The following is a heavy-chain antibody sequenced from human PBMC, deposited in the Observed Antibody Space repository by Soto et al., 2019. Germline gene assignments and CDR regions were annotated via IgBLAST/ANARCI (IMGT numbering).Heavy chain of an antibody. CDR3: ARVLDYCDPYCYYCMDV. V-gene: IGHV3-21*01. CDR2: ISCSTSYI. Sequence: EVQLVESGGGLVKPGGSLRLSCAASGFTFSSYSMNWVRQAPGKGLEWVSSISCSTSYIYYADSVKGRFTISRDNAKNSLYLQMNSLRAEDTAVYYCARVLDYCDPYCYYCMDVWGQGTTVTVSS. J-gene: IGHJ6*02. D-gene: IGHD3-22*01. CDR1: GFTFSSYS.